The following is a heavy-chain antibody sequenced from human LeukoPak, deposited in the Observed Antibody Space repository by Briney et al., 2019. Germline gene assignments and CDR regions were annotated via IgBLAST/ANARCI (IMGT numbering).Heavy chain of an antibody. V-gene: IGHV3-23*01. Sequence: RGTLRLSPAPSGFTSCNSAIGSGRQAPGERLGWVSGISRGGGSTYYADSVKGRFTISRDTSIDTLYLQMNSLRAEDTAVYYCAKEVRPNDYWGQGTLVTVSS. CDR3: AKEVRPNDY. CDR2: ISRGGGST. J-gene: IGHJ4*02. CDR1: GFTSCNSA. D-gene: IGHD1-1*01.